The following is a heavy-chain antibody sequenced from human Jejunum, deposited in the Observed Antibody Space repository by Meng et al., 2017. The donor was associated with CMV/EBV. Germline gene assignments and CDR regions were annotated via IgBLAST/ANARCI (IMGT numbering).Heavy chain of an antibody. D-gene: IGHD4-11*01. CDR2: ISYGEFT. V-gene: IGHV4-59*02. Sequence: TCTVSGASVSENYCSWIRQSPGKGPEWIGYISYGEFTNYNPSLRSRVSISVDTSKNQLSLTLTSVTAADAAIYYCARGSGYSIYDDWGQGTLVTVSS. CDR1: GASVSENY. J-gene: IGHJ4*02. CDR3: ARGSGYSIYDD.